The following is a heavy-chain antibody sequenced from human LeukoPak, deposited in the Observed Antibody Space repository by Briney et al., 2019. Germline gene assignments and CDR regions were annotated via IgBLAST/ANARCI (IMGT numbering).Heavy chain of an antibody. Sequence: ASVKVSCRASGDTFSTYSISWVRQAPGEGLEWMGGIVPMFGAANYAQKFQGRVTITADESTSTTYMELGSLTSEDTAFYYCGTLGNADGAYWGQGTLVTVSS. D-gene: IGHD4/OR15-4a*01. CDR1: GDTFSTYS. V-gene: IGHV1-69*01. J-gene: IGHJ4*02. CDR2: IVPMFGAA. CDR3: GTLGNADGAY.